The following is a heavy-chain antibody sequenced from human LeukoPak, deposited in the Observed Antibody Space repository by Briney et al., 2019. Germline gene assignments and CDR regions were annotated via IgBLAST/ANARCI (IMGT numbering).Heavy chain of an antibody. CDR2: TYYKSTWHN. CDR1: GDIFSANA. V-gene: IGHV6-1*01. Sequence: SQTLSLTCALSGDIFSANAWTWIRQSPLRGLEWLGRTYYKSTWHNEYALSLRGRITIRPDTSKNQFSLHLTSVTPDDTAVYFCARDIVAGCDSWGQGTLVTVSS. J-gene: IGHJ4*02. CDR3: ARDIVAGCDS. D-gene: IGHD3-22*01.